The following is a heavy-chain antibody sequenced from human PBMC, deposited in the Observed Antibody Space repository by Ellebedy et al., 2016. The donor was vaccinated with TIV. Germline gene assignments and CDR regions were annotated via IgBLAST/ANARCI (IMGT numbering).Heavy chain of an antibody. D-gene: IGHD4-23*01. CDR2: IYHSGYT. V-gene: IGHV4-38-2*02. J-gene: IGHJ4*02. CDR3: ARDGEGRWDY. CDR1: GSSISSGYF. Sequence: MPSETLSLTCSVSGSSISSGYFWGWIRQPPGRGLEWIGSIYHSGYTYYSPSLKSRVTMSVDTSKIQFSLRLSSVTAADTAVYYCARDGEGRWDYWGPGTLVTVSS.